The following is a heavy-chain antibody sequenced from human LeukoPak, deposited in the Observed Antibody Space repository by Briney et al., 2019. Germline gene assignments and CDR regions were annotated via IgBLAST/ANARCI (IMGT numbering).Heavy chain of an antibody. CDR3: ALTRGSGWFYY. CDR1: GFTFSSHW. D-gene: IGHD6-19*01. CDR2: MNSDGSIT. Sequence: AGGSLRLSCAASGFTFSSHWMHWVRQVPGKGLVWVSRMNSDGSITSYADSVKGRFTISRDNAKNTLYLQMNSLRAEDTAVYYCALTRGSGWFYYWGQGTLVTVSS. V-gene: IGHV3-74*01. J-gene: IGHJ4*02.